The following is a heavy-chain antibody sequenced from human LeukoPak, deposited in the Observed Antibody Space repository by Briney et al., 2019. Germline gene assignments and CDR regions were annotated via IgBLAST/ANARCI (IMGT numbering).Heavy chain of an antibody. V-gene: IGHV3-30*18. J-gene: IGHJ4*02. CDR2: ISYDGSNK. D-gene: IGHD5-24*01. CDR3: AKDGYNYFDY. CDR1: GFTFSSYG. Sequence: GGSLRLSCAASGFTFSSYGMHWVRQAPGKGLEWVAVISYDGSNKYYADSVKGRFTISRDNSKNTLYLQMNSLRAEDTAVYYCAKDGYNYFDYWGQGTLVTVSS.